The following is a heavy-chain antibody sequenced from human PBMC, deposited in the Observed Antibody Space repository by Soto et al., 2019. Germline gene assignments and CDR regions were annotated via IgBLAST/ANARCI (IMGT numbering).Heavy chain of an antibody. Sequence: QVQLVESGGGVIQPGRSLRLSCAASGFTFSSYAMHWVRQAPGKGLEWVAVISYDGSNKYYADSVKGRFTISRDNSKNTLYLQMNSLRAEDTAVYYCARVLNQCLVPVDDYYYGMDVWGQGTTVTVSS. V-gene: IGHV3-30-3*01. D-gene: IGHD6-19*01. CDR3: ARVLNQCLVPVDDYYYGMDV. CDR2: ISYDGSNK. J-gene: IGHJ6*02. CDR1: GFTFSSYA.